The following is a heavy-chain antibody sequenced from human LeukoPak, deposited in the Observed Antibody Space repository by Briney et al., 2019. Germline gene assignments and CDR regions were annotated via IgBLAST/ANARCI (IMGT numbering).Heavy chain of an antibody. CDR3: ARDIGGTVEVATMNY. Sequence: GGSLRLSCVASGFTGTSHYMSWVRQAPGEGLEWVSVIYRGDGTYYADSVKGRFTISRDNSRNTLYLQMNSLRAEDTAMYYCARDIGGTVEVATMNYWGQGTLVTVSS. V-gene: IGHV3-66*01. J-gene: IGHJ4*02. CDR1: GFTGTSHY. D-gene: IGHD5-24*01. CDR2: IYRGDGT.